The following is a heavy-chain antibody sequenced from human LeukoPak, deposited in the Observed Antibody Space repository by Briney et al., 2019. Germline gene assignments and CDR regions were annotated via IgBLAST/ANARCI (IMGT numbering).Heavy chain of an antibody. Sequence: GGSLRLSCAPSGFTFSSYWMHWVRPAPRKGVVWVSRIKSDGSSTSYADSVKGRFTISRDNPKNTLYLQMNSLRAEDTAVYYCARDGYKPGYWGQGTLVTVSS. J-gene: IGHJ4*02. V-gene: IGHV3-74*01. CDR3: ARDGYKPGY. CDR1: GFTFSSYW. D-gene: IGHD5-24*01. CDR2: IKSDGSST.